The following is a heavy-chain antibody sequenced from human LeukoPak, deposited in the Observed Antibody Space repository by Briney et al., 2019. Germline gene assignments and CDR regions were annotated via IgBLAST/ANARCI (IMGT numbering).Heavy chain of an antibody. CDR3: ARGSNYYYYGMDV. J-gene: IGHJ6*02. CDR1: GYTFTSYG. Sequence: ASVKVSCKASGYTFTSYGISWVRQAPGQGLEWMGWISAYNGNTNYAQKLQGRVTMTRDTSISTAYMELSRLRSDDTAVYYCARGSNYYYYGMDVWGQGTTVTVSS. CDR2: ISAYNGNT. D-gene: IGHD5/OR15-5a*01. V-gene: IGHV1-18*01.